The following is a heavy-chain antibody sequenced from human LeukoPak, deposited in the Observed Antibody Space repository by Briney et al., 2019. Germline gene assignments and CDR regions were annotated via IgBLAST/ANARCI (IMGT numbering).Heavy chain of an antibody. J-gene: IGHJ6*02. CDR3: ANRVDYGDYYGMDV. Sequence: GASVKVSCKASGYNSNNHGITWVRQAPGQGLEWMGWISVYNPITKYAQKFQGRVTMTTDTSTSTVYMELRSLRSDDTAVYYCANRVDYGDYYGMDVWGQGTTVTVSS. CDR2: ISVYNPIT. D-gene: IGHD4/OR15-4a*01. CDR1: GYNSNNHG. V-gene: IGHV1-18*01.